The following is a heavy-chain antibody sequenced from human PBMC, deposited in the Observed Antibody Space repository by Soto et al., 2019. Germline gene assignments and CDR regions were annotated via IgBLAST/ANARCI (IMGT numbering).Heavy chain of an antibody. D-gene: IGHD2-2*01. Sequence: EVQLVESGGGLVKPGGSLRLSCAASGFTFSNAWMSWVRQAPGKGLEWVGRIKSKTDGGTTDYAAPVKGRFTISRDDSKNTLYLQMNSLKTEDTAVYYCARDSLGPRRVVVVPAAMGAGYYGMDVWGQGTTVTVSS. CDR1: GFTFSNAW. CDR2: IKSKTDGGTT. J-gene: IGHJ6*02. V-gene: IGHV3-15*01. CDR3: ARDSLGPRRVVVVPAAMGAGYYGMDV.